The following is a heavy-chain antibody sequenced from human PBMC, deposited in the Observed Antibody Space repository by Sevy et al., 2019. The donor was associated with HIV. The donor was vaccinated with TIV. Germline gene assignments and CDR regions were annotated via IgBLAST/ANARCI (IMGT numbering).Heavy chain of an antibody. Sequence: SETLSLTCAVYGGSFSGYYWSWIRQPPGKGLEWSGEINHSGSTNYNPSLKSRVTISVDTSKNQFSLKLSSVTAADTAVYYCARGPVLKDIVVVVAATRGEYYFDYWGQGTLVTVSS. CDR1: GGSFSGYY. J-gene: IGHJ4*02. CDR3: ARGPVLKDIVVVVAATRGEYYFDY. CDR2: INHSGST. V-gene: IGHV4-34*01. D-gene: IGHD2-15*01.